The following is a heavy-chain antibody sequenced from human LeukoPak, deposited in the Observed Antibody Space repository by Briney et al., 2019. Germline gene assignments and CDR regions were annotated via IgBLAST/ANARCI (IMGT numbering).Heavy chain of an antibody. CDR1: GFTFSSYA. J-gene: IGHJ3*02. V-gene: IGHV3-23*01. CDR3: TVTTLNDAFDI. D-gene: IGHD4-17*01. CDR2: ICGSGGST. Sequence: GGSLRLSCAASGFTFSSYAMSWVRQAPGEGLEWVSAICGSGGSTYYADSVTGRFTISRDNSKNTLYLQMNSLRAEDTAVYFTTVTTLNDAFDIWGQGTMVTVSS.